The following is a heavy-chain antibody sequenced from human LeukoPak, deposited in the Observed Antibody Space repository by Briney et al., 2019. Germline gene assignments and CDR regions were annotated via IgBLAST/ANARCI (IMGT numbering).Heavy chain of an antibody. D-gene: IGHD3-22*01. CDR3: ARGGRGSAAVVAPRSFDI. CDR2: TYTGGNS. V-gene: IGHV3-53*01. CDR1: GLTVNNNY. Sequence: GGSLRLSCAASGLTVNNNYMNWVRQAPGKGLEWVSVTYTGGNSYYAGSVQGRFIISRDISKNTLYLQMNNLRAEDSALYYCARGGRGSAAVVAPRSFDIWGQGTMVTVSS. J-gene: IGHJ3*02.